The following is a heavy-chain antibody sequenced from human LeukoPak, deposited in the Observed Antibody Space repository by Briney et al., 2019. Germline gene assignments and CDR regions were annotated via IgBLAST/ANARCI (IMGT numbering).Heavy chain of an antibody. V-gene: IGHV1-18*01. D-gene: IGHD3-22*01. CDR3: ARYYDSSGPNYYGMDV. J-gene: IGHJ6*02. Sequence: ASVKVSCKASGYTFTSYGISWVRQAPGQGLEWMGWISAYNGNTNYAQKFQGRVTMTTDTSTSTVYMELRSLRSDDTAVYYCARYYDSSGPNYYGMDVWGQGTTVTVFS. CDR1: GYTFTSYG. CDR2: ISAYNGNT.